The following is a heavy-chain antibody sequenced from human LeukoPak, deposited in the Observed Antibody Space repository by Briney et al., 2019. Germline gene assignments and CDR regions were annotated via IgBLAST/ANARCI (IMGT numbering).Heavy chain of an antibody. CDR2: INHSGST. CDR1: GGSFSGYY. V-gene: IGHV4-34*01. D-gene: IGHD5-12*01. J-gene: IGHJ3*02. CDR3: ARAIVATDDAFDI. Sequence: PSETLSLTCAVYGGSFSGYYWSWIRQPPGKGLEWIGEINHSGSTNYNPSLKSRVTISVDTSKNQFSLKLSSVTAADTAVYYCARAIVATDDAFDIWGQGTMVTVSS.